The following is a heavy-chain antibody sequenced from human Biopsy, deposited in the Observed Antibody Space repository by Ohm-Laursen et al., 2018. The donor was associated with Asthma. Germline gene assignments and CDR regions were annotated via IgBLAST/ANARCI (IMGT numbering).Heavy chain of an antibody. CDR3: ARTYYDFLTGQVKDAFGI. D-gene: IGHD3-9*01. CDR2: INAGDGNT. Sequence: ASVKVSCKASGYTFIHFAIHWVRQAPGQRLEWMGWINAGDGNTKYSQKFQGRVTITRDTSASTAYMELRSLRSEDTAAYYCARTYYDFLTGQVKDAFGIWGQGTVVTVSS. J-gene: IGHJ3*02. CDR1: GYTFIHFA. V-gene: IGHV1-3*01.